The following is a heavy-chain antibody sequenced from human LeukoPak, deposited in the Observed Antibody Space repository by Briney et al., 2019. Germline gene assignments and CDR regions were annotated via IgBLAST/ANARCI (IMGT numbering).Heavy chain of an antibody. CDR3: ARDYDILTGYYPSYGMDV. CDR1: GFSFNLYS. Sequence: GGSLRLSCAASGFSFNLYSMNWVRQVPGKGLEWVSSISSDSSSTYIYYADSVKGRFTISRDNAKNSLYLQLNSLRAEDTAVYYCARDYDILTGYYPSYGMDVWGQGTTVTVSS. V-gene: IGHV3-21*01. J-gene: IGHJ6*02. D-gene: IGHD3-9*01. CDR2: ISSDSSSTYI.